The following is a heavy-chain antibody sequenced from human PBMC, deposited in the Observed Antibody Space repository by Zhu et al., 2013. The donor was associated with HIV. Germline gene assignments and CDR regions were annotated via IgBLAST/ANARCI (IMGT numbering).Heavy chain of an antibody. CDR3: VRVRSGGDFDY. CDR1: GFTFNSYS. Sequence: EVQLVESGGGLVQAGGSLRLSCAASGFTFNSYSMNWVRQAPGRGLEWVSYITSSSSSIYYEESVKGRFTISRDNAKTSVYLQMNSLRAEDTAVYYCVRVRSGGDFDYWGQGTLVTVSS. CDR2: ITSSSSSI. V-gene: IGHV3-48*04. J-gene: IGHJ4*02. D-gene: IGHD3-16*01.